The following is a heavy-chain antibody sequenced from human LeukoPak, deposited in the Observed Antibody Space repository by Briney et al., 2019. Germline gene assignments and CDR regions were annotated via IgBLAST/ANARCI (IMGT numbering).Heavy chain of an antibody. D-gene: IGHD6-6*01. Sequence: GGSLKLSCAASGFTFSSYWMTWVRQAPGKGLEWVANINPGGSENYYVDSVKGRFTISRDNAKNSLNPQMNSLRAEDTALYYCARDRSHSGFWGQGTLVTVSS. CDR1: GFTFSSYW. V-gene: IGHV3-7*01. CDR2: INPGGSEN. J-gene: IGHJ4*02. CDR3: ARDRSHSGF.